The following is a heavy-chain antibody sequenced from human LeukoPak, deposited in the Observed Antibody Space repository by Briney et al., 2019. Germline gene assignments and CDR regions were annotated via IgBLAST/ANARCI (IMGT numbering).Heavy chain of an antibody. CDR2: ISYDGNNK. CDR1: GFTFSSYG. D-gene: IGHD3-3*01. V-gene: IGHV3-30*18. Sequence: GGSLRLSCAASGFTFSSYGMHWVRQAPGKGLEWVADISYDGNNKFYADSVKGRFTISRDNSKNTLYLQMSSLSPEDTAVYYCAKDLRASDFWSGNVDSWGQGTLVTVSS. J-gene: IGHJ4*02. CDR3: AKDLRASDFWSGNVDS.